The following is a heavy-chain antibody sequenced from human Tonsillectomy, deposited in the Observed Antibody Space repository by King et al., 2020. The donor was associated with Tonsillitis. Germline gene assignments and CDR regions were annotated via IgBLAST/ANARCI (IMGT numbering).Heavy chain of an antibody. D-gene: IGHD2-2*02. Sequence: VQLVQSGAEVKKPGASVKVSCKASGYIFTSYGISWVRQAPGQGLEWMGWISVYNGNTNYAQKLQGRGTLTTDTSTSTDYMGLRGLRSDDTAVYYCARGQNEYQLLYGNWFDPWGQGTLVTVSS. J-gene: IGHJ5*02. V-gene: IGHV1-18*01. CDR3: ARGQNEYQLLYGNWFDP. CDR2: ISVYNGNT. CDR1: GYIFTSYG.